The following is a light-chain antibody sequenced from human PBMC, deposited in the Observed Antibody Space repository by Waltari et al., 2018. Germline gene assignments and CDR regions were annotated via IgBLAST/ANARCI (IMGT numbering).Light chain of an antibody. CDR1: SSDVGGINY. Sequence: QSALTQPASVSGSPGQSITISCTGTSSDVGGINYVSWYQQHPGKAPKLMIYDVSKRPSGVSNRFSGSKSGNTASLTISGLQAEDEADYYCCSYAGSSTLVFGGGTKLTVL. CDR3: CSYAGSSTLV. CDR2: DVS. V-gene: IGLV2-23*02. J-gene: IGLJ2*01.